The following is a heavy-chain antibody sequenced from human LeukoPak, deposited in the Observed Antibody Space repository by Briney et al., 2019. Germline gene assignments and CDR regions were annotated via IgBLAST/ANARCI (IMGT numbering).Heavy chain of an antibody. CDR2: TYYRSKWYN. Sequence: SQTLSLTCAISGDSVSSNSAAWHWLRQSPSRGLEWLGRTYYRSKWYNDYAVSLKSRITINPDTSKNQFSLHLNSVTPEDTAVYYCARGFYYTGMDVWGQGTTVTVSS. CDR1: GDSVSSNSAA. V-gene: IGHV6-1*01. D-gene: IGHD3-10*01. CDR3: ARGFYYTGMDV. J-gene: IGHJ6*02.